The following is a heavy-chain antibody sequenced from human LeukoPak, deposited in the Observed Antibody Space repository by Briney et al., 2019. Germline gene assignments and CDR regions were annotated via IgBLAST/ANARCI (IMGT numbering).Heavy chain of an antibody. J-gene: IGHJ6*02. CDR1: GFTVSSNY. CDR2: ISYDGSDK. Sequence: GGSLRLSCAASGFTVSSNYMHWVRQAPGKGLEWVAVISYDGSDKYYADSVKGRFTNSRDNSKNTLYLQMNSLRAEDTAVYYCARPAGTYDYSYGMDVWGQGTTVTVSS. V-gene: IGHV3-30-3*01. D-gene: IGHD6-19*01. CDR3: ARPAGTYDYSYGMDV.